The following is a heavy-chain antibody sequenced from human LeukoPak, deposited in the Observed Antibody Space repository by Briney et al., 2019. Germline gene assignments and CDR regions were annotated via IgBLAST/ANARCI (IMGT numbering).Heavy chain of an antibody. CDR2: ISSSSSYI. CDR1: GFTFSSYS. J-gene: IGHJ4*02. V-gene: IGHV3-21*01. D-gene: IGHD3-22*01. CDR3: ARSPDHSSGFGFDY. Sequence: GGSLRLSCAASGFTFSSYSMNWVRQAPGKGLEWVSSISSSSSYIYYADSVKGRFTISRDNAKNSLYLQMNSLRAEDTAVYYCARSPDHSSGFGFDYWGQGTLVTVSS.